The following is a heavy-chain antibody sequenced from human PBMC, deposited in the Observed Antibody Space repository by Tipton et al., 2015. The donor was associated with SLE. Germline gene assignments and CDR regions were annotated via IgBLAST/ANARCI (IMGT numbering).Heavy chain of an antibody. Sequence: TLSLTCTVSGGSISSGSYYWSWIRQPAGKGLEWIGRIYTSGSTNYNPSLKSRVTISVDTSKNQFSLKLSSVTAADTAVYYCARGGRLVEGPMDVWGKGTTVTVSS. V-gene: IGHV4-61*02. CDR2: IYTSGST. J-gene: IGHJ6*03. D-gene: IGHD6-19*01. CDR1: GGSISSGSYY. CDR3: ARGGRLVEGPMDV.